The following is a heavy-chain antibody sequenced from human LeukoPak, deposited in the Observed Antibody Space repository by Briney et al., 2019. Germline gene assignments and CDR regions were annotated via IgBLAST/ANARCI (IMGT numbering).Heavy chain of an antibody. CDR3: AGLIRPGWFDP. V-gene: IGHV4-61*02. Sequence: SQTLSLTCTVSGDSISNGSYYWSWIRQPAGTGLEWIGRIYGSGRTNYNPSLKSRVTISVDTSKNQFSLKLSSVTAADTAVYYCAGLIRPGWFDPWGQGTLVTVSS. D-gene: IGHD1-14*01. J-gene: IGHJ5*02. CDR1: GDSISNGSYY. CDR2: IYGSGRT.